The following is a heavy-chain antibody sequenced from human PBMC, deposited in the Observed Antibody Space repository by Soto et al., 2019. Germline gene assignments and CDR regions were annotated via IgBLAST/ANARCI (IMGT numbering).Heavy chain of an antibody. V-gene: IGHV4-30-2*01. Sequence: QLQLQESGSGLVKPSQTLSLTCAVSGGSISSGGYSWSWIRQPPGKGLEWIGYIYHSGSTYYNPSLKXXVTISVXXXXXXXSLXXSSVTAADTAVYYCARVPDRWGQGTLVTVSS. CDR2: IYHSGST. D-gene: IGHD2-2*01. CDR1: GGSISSGGYS. CDR3: ARVPDR. J-gene: IGHJ5*02.